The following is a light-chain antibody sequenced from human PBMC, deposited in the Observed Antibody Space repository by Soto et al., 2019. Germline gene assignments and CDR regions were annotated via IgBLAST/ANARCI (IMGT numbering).Light chain of an antibody. CDR3: QYYGSSVT. Sequence: EIVVTQSPGTLSLSPGERATLSCRASQSISNDHLAWYQQKPGQAPRHLIYGTSNRATGGISDRFSGSGSGTDCTRTISRLEPEDFAVYYCQYYGSSVTFAGGTKVEIK. V-gene: IGKV3-20*01. J-gene: IGKJ4*01. CDR1: QSISNDH. CDR2: GTS.